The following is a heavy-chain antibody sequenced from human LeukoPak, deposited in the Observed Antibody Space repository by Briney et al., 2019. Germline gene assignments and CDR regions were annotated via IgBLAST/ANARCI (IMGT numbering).Heavy chain of an antibody. CDR1: GFTFSNNA. V-gene: IGHV3-23*01. CDR3: ARGRLRVIDAFDI. CDR2: ISGSGVST. D-gene: IGHD2-21*01. J-gene: IGHJ3*02. Sequence: PGGSLRLSCAASGFTFSNNALSWVRQAPGKGLEWVSVISGSGVSTYYADSVKGRFTISRDNSKNTLYLQMDSLRAGDTAVYYCARGRLRVIDAFDIWGQGTMVTVSS.